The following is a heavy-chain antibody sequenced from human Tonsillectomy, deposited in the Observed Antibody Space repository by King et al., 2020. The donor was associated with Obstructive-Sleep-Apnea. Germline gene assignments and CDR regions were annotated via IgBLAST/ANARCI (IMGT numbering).Heavy chain of an antibody. CDR2: IYYRGST. Sequence: VQLQESGPGLVKPSETLSLTCTVSGGSISSYYWSWIRQPPGKGLEWIGYIYYRGSTNYNPSLKSRVTISVDTSKNPFSLKLSSLTAADTAVYYCAREGSSGSIDYWGQGTLVTVSS. D-gene: IGHD3-22*01. J-gene: IGHJ4*02. CDR3: AREGSSGSIDY. CDR1: GGSISSYY. V-gene: IGHV4-59*01.